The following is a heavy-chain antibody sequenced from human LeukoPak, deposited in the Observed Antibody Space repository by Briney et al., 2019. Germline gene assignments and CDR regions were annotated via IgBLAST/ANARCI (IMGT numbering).Heavy chain of an antibody. D-gene: IGHD3-10*01. J-gene: IGHJ6*03. CDR3: ARDYYGSGTSRYYYYMDV. CDR2: FDPEDGET. V-gene: IGHV1-24*01. CDR1: GYTLTELS. Sequence: ASVKVSCKVSGYTLTELSMHWVRQAPGKGLEWMGGFDPEDGETIYAQKFQGRVTITADESTSTTYMELSSLRSEDTAVYYCARDYYGSGTSRYYYYMDVWGKGTTVTISS.